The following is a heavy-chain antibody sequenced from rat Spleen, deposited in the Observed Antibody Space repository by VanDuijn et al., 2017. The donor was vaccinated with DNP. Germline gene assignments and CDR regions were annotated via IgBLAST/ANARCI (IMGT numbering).Heavy chain of an antibody. V-gene: IGHV5-7*01. CDR2: ILYDGSST. J-gene: IGHJ2*01. Sequence: EVQLVESGGGLVQPGRSLKLSCAASGFTFSDYNMAWVRQAPKKGLEWVATILYDGSSTYYRDSVKGRFTISRDIAKSTLYLQMNSLRSEDMATYYCARWYNSGYYFDYWGQGVMVTVSS. D-gene: IGHD4-3*01. CDR1: GFTFSDYN. CDR3: ARWYNSGYYFDY.